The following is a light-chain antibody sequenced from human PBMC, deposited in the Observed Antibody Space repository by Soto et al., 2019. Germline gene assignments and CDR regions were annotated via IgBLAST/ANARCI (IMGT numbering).Light chain of an antibody. V-gene: IGKV1-39*01. CDR3: QQVNVYPST. CDR2: AAS. J-gene: IGKJ5*01. CDR1: QSISSY. Sequence: DIQMTQSPSSLSASVGDRVTITFRASQSISSYLNWYQQKPGKPPKRLIYAASILQSGVPSRFSGGGSGTDFTLTISSLQPEDFATYYCQQVNVYPSTFGGGTRLEIK.